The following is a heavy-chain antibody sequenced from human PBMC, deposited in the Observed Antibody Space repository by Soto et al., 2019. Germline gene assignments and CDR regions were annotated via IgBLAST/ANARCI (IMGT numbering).Heavy chain of an antibody. J-gene: IGHJ5*02. Sequence: SETLSLTCTVSGGSISSYYWSWIRQPPGKGLEWIGYIYYSGSTNYNPSLKSRVTISVDTSKNQFSLKLSSVTAADTAVYYCARGANNWNYFSWFDPWGQGTLVTVSS. CDR2: IYYSGST. V-gene: IGHV4-59*01. D-gene: IGHD1-7*01. CDR1: GGSISSYY. CDR3: ARGANNWNYFSWFDP.